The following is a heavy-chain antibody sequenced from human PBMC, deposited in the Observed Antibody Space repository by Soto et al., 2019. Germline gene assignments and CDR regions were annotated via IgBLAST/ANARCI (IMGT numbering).Heavy chain of an antibody. CDR1: GGSISSSSYY. CDR3: ARESLWFGVDY. V-gene: IGHV4-39*02. J-gene: IGHJ4*02. Sequence: SETLSLTCTVSGGSISSSSYYWGWIRQPPGKGLEWIGSIYYSGSTYYNPSLKSRVTISVDTSKNQFSLKLSSVTAADTAVYYCARESLWFGVDYWGQGTLVTVSS. CDR2: IYYSGST. D-gene: IGHD3-10*01.